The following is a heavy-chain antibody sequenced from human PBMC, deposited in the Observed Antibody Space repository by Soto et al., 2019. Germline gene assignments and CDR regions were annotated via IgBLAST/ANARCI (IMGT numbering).Heavy chain of an antibody. CDR1: GFTFSSYW. V-gene: IGHV3-74*01. CDR3: XXXXXXXXXXXXDV. CDR2: INSDGSNT. Sequence: EVQLVESGGGLVQPGGSLRLSCAASGFTFSSYWMHWVRQAPGKGLVWVSRINSDGSNTNYADSVKGRFTISRDNXXXXXXXXXXXXXXXXXXXXXXXXXXXXXXXXXXDVWGQGTTVTVSS. J-gene: IGHJ6*02.